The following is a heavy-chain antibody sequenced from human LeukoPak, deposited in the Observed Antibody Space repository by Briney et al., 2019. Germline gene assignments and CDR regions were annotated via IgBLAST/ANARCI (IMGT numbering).Heavy chain of an antibody. J-gene: IGHJ6*03. CDR1: GGSFSGYY. D-gene: IGHD3-16*01. Sequence: SETLSLTCAVYGGSFSGYYWSWIRQPPGKGLEWIGEINHSGSTYYNPSLKSRVTISVDTSKNQFSLKLSSVTAADTAVYYCARETSQKGAHYMDVWGKGTTVTVSS. CDR3: ARETSQKGAHYMDV. CDR2: INHSGST. V-gene: IGHV4-34*01.